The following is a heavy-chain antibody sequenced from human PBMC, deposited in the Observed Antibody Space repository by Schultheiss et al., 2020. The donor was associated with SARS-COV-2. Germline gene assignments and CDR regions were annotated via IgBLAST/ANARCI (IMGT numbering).Heavy chain of an antibody. CDR1: GGSISSSNW. CDR3: ATIDDYGGNFDY. Sequence: SETLSLTCAVSGGSISSSNWWSWVRQPPGKGLEWIGEIYHSGSTNYNPSLKSRVTISVDTSKNQFSLKLSSVTAADTAVYYCATIDDYGGNFDYWGQGTLVTVSS. V-gene: IGHV4-4*02. D-gene: IGHD4-23*01. J-gene: IGHJ4*02. CDR2: IYHSGST.